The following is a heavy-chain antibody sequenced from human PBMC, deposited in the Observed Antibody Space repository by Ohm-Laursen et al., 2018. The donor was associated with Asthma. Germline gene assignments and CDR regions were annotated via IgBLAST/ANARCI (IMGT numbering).Heavy chain of an antibody. J-gene: IGHJ6*02. CDR1: GGSISSANYF. D-gene: IGHD4-17*01. CDR3: ARGGYGDSIMDV. CDR2: IYYSGST. Sequence: SDTLSLTCSVSGGSISSANYFWSWIRQPPGKGLEWIGYIYYSGSTYYNPSLKSRVTISVDTSKNQFSLKLSSVTAADTAVYYCARGGYGDSIMDVWGQGTTVTVSS. V-gene: IGHV4-30-4*02.